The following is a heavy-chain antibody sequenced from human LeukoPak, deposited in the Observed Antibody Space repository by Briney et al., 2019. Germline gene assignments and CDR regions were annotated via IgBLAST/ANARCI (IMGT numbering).Heavy chain of an antibody. CDR3: ARVRPGYVNWFDP. D-gene: IGHD2-2*01. J-gene: IGHJ5*02. CDR2: IYYSGST. V-gene: IGHV4-39*07. CDR1: GGSISSSSYY. Sequence: SETLSLTCTVSGGSISSSSYYWGWIRQPPGKGLEWIGSIYYSGSTYYNPSLKSRVTISVDTSKNQFSLKLSSVTAADTAVYYCARVRPGYVNWFDPWAREPWSPSPQ.